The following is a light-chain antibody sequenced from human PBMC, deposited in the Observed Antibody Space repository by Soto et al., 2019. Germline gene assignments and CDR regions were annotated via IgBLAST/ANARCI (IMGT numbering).Light chain of an antibody. CDR1: MRDVGAYNL. CDR3: SSYTSTSTWV. Sequence: QSALTQPASVSGSAGQSITISCSGTMRDVGAYNLVSWYQQHPGTAPKLIIYEVRNRPSGISSRFSGSRSGNTASLTISGLRPEDEGDYYCSSYTSTSTWVFGGGTKLTVL. CDR2: EVR. V-gene: IGLV2-14*01. J-gene: IGLJ3*02.